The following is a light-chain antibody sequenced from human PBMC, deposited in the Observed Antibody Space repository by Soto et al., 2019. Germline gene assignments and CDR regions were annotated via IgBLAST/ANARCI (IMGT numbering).Light chain of an antibody. CDR2: EVS. J-gene: IGLJ7*01. CDR3: CSYGGSRAV. Sequence: QSALTQPASVSGSHGQSITISCTGTSSDVGSHNLVSGYQQHPGQAPKLMIYEVSKRPLGVSTRFSASKSGNTASLTISGLQAEDEADYYCCSYGGSRAVFGGGTQLTVL. V-gene: IGLV2-23*02. CDR1: SSDVGSHNL.